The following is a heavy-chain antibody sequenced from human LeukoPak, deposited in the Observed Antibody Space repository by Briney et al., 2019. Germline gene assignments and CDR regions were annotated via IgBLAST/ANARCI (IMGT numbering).Heavy chain of an antibody. CDR1: GFTVSSNY. J-gene: IGHJ6*02. CDR3: ALESSFGVVTSYGMDV. CDR2: IYSGGST. D-gene: IGHD3-3*01. V-gene: IGHV3-66*01. Sequence: PGGSLRLSCAASGFTVSSNYMSWVRQAPGNGLEWVSVIYSGGSTYYADSVKGRFTISRDNSKNTLYLQMNSLRAEDTAVYYCALESSFGVVTSYGMDVWGQGTTVTVSS.